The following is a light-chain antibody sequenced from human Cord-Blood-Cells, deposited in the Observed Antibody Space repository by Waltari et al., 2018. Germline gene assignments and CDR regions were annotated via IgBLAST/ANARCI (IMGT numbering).Light chain of an antibody. CDR1: QSVSSY. J-gene: IGKJ1*01. CDR2: DAS. Sequence: EIVLTQSPATLSLSPGERVTLSCRASQSVSSYLAWYQQKPGQAPRLLIYDASTRATGIPARFSGSGSGTDFTLTISSLQSEDFAVYYCQQHSNWPPTFGQGTKVEIK. CDR3: QQHSNWPPT. V-gene: IGKV3-11*01.